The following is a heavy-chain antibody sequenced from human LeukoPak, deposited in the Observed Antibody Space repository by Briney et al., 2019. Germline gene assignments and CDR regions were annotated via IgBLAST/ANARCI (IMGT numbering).Heavy chain of an antibody. CDR2: ISYDGSNK. J-gene: IGHJ4*02. Sequence: GGSLRLSCAASGFAFSSYAMHWVRQAPGTGLEWVAVISYDGSNKYYADSVKGRFTISRDNSKNTLYLRMNSLRAEDTAVYYCARESLAYYYDSSGYSFDYWGQGTLVTVSS. V-gene: IGHV3-30-3*01. CDR1: GFAFSSYA. CDR3: ARESLAYYYDSSGYSFDY. D-gene: IGHD3-22*01.